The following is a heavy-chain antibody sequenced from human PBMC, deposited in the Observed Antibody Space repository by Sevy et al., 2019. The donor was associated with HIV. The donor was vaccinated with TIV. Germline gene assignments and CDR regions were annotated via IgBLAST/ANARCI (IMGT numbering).Heavy chain of an antibody. CDR3: ARNLGREGAYCSGGSGPYSNGMDV. V-gene: IGHV1-18*01. Sequence: ASVKVSCKASGFNLNIYGISWVRQAPGQGLEWLGWSSGDNGNSNYAQKLQGRVTMTTDTSTSTAYMELRRLRSDDTAVNYCARNLGREGAYCSGGSGPYSNGMDVWGQGTTVTVSS. CDR2: SSGDNGNS. CDR1: GFNLNIYG. D-gene: IGHD2-15*01. J-gene: IGHJ6*02.